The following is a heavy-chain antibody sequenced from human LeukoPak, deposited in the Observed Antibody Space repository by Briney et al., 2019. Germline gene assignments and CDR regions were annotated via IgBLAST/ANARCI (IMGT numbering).Heavy chain of an antibody. CDR3: AKGLWFGELLNYFDY. D-gene: IGHD3-10*01. V-gene: IGHV3-23*01. Sequence: GGSLRLSCAASGFTFSSYGMSWVRQAAGEGLGWVSLISSSGGSTYYADSVKGRFTISRDNSKNTLYLQMNSLRAEDTAVYYCAKGLWFGELLNYFDYWGQATLVTVSS. J-gene: IGHJ4*02. CDR1: GFTFSSYG. CDR2: ISSSGGST.